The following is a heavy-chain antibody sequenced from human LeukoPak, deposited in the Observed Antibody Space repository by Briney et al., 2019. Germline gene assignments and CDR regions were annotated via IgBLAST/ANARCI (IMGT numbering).Heavy chain of an antibody. Sequence: PGGSLRLSCAASGFTFSRYWMSWVRQVPRKGLEWVANIKQDGGEIYHVDSVKGRFTISRDNAKSLLYLQMNSLRAGDTAVYYCARDKGDYDTSGSLFVFGGQGTLVTVSS. J-gene: IGHJ4*02. CDR2: IKQDGGEI. D-gene: IGHD3-22*01. CDR3: ARDKGDYDTSGSLFVF. CDR1: GFTFSRYW. V-gene: IGHV3-7*03.